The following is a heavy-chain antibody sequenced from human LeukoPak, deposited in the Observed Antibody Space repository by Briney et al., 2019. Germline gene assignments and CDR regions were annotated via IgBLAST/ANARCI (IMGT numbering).Heavy chain of an antibody. D-gene: IGHD3-10*01. CDR1: GASISSSS. CDR2: IYYSGST. V-gene: IGHV4-59*01. Sequence: SETLSPTCTISGASISSSSWSWIRQPPGKGLEWIGYIYYSGSTNYNPSLKSRVTISVDTSKNQFSLKLSSVTAADTAVYYCARDTLESYGSGSYRWFDPWGQGTLVTVSS. CDR3: ARDTLESYGSGSYRWFDP. J-gene: IGHJ5*02.